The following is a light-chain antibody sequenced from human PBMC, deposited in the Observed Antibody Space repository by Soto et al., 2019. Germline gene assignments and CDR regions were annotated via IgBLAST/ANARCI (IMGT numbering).Light chain of an antibody. CDR3: QHYNSYSEA. Sequence: DIQMTQSPSSLPASVGERVTITCXASQTISSWLAWYQQKPGKAPKLLIYKASTLKSGVPSRFSGSGSGTEFTLTISSLQPDDFATYYCQHYNSYSEAFGQGTKVDIK. J-gene: IGKJ1*01. V-gene: IGKV1-5*03. CDR1: QTISSW. CDR2: KAS.